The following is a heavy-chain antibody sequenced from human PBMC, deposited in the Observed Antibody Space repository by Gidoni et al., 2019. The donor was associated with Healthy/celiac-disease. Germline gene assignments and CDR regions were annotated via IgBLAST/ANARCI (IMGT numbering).Heavy chain of an antibody. CDR1: DFTFSSYE. J-gene: IGHJ6*02. V-gene: IGHV3-48*03. CDR2: ISSSGSTI. D-gene: IGHD1-7*01. CDR3: ARVAGTMYYYGMDV. Sequence: EVQLVESEGGLVQRGGSQRLSCAASDFTFSSYEMHWVRQAPWKGLECVSYISSSGSTIYYADSVKSRFTISRDNSKNSLYLQRNSLRAEDTAVYYCARVAGTMYYYGMDVWGQGPRSPSP.